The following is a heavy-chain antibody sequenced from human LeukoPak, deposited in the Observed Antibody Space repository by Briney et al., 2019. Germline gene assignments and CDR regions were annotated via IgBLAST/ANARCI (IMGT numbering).Heavy chain of an antibody. Sequence: PGGSLRLSCAASGFTFSSYGMHWVRQAPGKGLEWVAVISYDGSNKYYADSVKGRFTISRDNSKNTLYLQMNSLRAEDTAVYYCAKDQEYYYDSSGYYLDYWGQGTLVTVSS. J-gene: IGHJ4*02. D-gene: IGHD3-22*01. V-gene: IGHV3-30*18. CDR3: AKDQEYYYDSSGYYLDY. CDR2: ISYDGSNK. CDR1: GFTFSSYG.